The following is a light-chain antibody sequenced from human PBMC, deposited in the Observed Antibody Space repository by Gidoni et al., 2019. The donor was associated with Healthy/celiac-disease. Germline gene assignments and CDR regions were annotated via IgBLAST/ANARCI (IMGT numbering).Light chain of an antibody. CDR2: GAS. CDR1: QSVSSN. V-gene: IGKV3-15*01. J-gene: IGKJ1*01. CDR3: QQYNNWPG. Sequence: EIVMTQSPATLSVSPGERATLSCRASQSVSSNLAWYQQKPGQAPRLLIYGASTRATGIPARFSGSGSGTEFTLTISSLQSEDFAVYYCQQYNNWPGFXXXTKVEIK.